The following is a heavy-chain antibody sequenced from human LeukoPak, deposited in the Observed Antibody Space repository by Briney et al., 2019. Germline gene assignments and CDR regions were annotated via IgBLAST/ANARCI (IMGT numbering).Heavy chain of an antibody. V-gene: IGHV3-23*01. J-gene: IGHJ4*02. CDR3: ARASRFLEWLLSDFDY. CDR2: ISGSGGST. Sequence: GGSLRLSCAASGFTFSSYAMSWVRQAPGKGLEWVSAISGSGGSTYYADSVKGRFTISRDNSKNTLYLQMNSLRAEDTAVYYCARASRFLEWLLSDFDYWGQGTLVTVSS. CDR1: GFTFSSYA. D-gene: IGHD3-3*01.